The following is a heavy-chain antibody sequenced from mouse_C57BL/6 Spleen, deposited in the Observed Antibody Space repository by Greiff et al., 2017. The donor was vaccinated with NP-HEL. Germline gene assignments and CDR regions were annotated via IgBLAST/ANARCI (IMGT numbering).Heavy chain of an antibody. V-gene: IGHV5-17*01. Sequence: DVMLVESGGGLVKPGGSLKLSCAASGFTFSDYGMHWVRQAPEKGLEWVAYISSGSSTIYYADTVKGRFTISRDNAKNTLFLQMTSLRSEDTAMYYCARYYYYGSSYGGWFAYWGQGTLVTVSA. D-gene: IGHD1-1*01. CDR2: ISSGSSTI. J-gene: IGHJ3*01. CDR3: ARYYYYGSSYGGWFAY. CDR1: GFTFSDYG.